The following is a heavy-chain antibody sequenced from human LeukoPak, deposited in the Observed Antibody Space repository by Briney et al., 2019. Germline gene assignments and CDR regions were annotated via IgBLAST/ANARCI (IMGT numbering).Heavy chain of an antibody. D-gene: IGHD2-2*01. V-gene: IGHV5-51*01. CDR2: IYPSDSDT. CDR3: ARTDCSSTSCYLFDY. CDR1: GYSFTSHW. Sequence: GESLKISCKGSGYSFTSHWIGWVRQMPGKGVEWMGIIYPSDSDTRYSPSFQGQVTISADKSISTAYLQWSSLKASDTAMYYCARTDCSSTSCYLFDYWGQGTLVTVSS. J-gene: IGHJ4*02.